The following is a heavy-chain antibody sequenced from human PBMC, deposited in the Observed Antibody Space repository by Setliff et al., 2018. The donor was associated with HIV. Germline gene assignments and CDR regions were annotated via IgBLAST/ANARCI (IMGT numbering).Heavy chain of an antibody. D-gene: IGHD6-13*01. J-gene: IGHJ4*02. Sequence: GGSLRLSCAASGFTFSSFAMYWVRQAPGEGLEWVSYISSSSTAIYYADSLKGRFTISRDNVKNSLYLEMNSLRAEDTAVYYCARVGLQKLALDYWGQGTLVTVSS. V-gene: IGHV3-48*01. CDR1: GFTFSSFA. CDR3: ARVGLQKLALDY. CDR2: ISSSSTAI.